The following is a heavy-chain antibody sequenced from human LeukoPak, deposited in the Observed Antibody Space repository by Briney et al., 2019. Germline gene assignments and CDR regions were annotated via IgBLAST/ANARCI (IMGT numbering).Heavy chain of an antibody. CDR1: GFTFSSYA. Sequence: TGGSLRLSCAASGFTFSSYAMSWVRQAPGKGLEWVSAISGSGASTYYADSVKGRFTISRDNAKNSLYLQMNSLRAEDTAVYYCAKEGGASRFDYWGQGTLVTVSS. CDR2: ISGSGAST. J-gene: IGHJ4*02. CDR3: AKEGGASRFDY. V-gene: IGHV3-23*01. D-gene: IGHD5-12*01.